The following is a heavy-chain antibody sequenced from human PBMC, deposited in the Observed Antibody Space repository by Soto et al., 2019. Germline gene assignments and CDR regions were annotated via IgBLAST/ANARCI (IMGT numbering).Heavy chain of an antibody. CDR2: IYYSGSA. D-gene: IGHD3-22*01. J-gene: IGHJ4*02. CDR1: GGSISGSSSYY. V-gene: IGHV4-39*01. CDR3: ASYYYDSSGYYRYYFDD. Sequence: SETLSLTCTVSGGSISGSSSYYWGWIRQPPGKGLEWIGSIYYSGSAYYNPSLKTRVTTSVDTSKNQFSLKVSSVTAPDTAVYYCASYYYDSSGYYRYYFDDWGQGTLVTSPQ.